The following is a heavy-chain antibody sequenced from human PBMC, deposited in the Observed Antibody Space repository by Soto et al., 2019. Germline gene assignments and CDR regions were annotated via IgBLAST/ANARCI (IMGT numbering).Heavy chain of an antibody. J-gene: IGHJ5*02. Sequence: PSETLSLTCTDSGGSISSGGYYWSWIRQHPGKGLEWIGYIYYSGSTYYNPSLKSRVTISVDTSKNQFSLKLSSVTAADTAVYYCARGDVLRYFDWLNWFDPWGQGTLVTVSS. CDR1: GGSISSGGYY. CDR2: IYYSGST. V-gene: IGHV4-31*03. CDR3: ARGDVLRYFDWLNWFDP. D-gene: IGHD3-9*01.